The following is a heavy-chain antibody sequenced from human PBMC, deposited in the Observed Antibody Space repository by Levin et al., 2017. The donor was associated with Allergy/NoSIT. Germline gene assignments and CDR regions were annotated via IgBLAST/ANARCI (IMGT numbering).Heavy chain of an antibody. CDR2: IKQDGSEK. CDR1: GFTFSSSW. CDR3: AQSSGWHLGDAFDI. D-gene: IGHD6-19*01. V-gene: IGHV3-7*01. Sequence: LSLTCAASGFTFSSSWMSWVRQAPGKGLEWVANIKQDGSEKYYVDSVKGRFTISRDNAKNSLYLQMNSLRAEDTAVYYCAQSSGWHLGDAFDIWGQGTMVTVSS. J-gene: IGHJ3*02.